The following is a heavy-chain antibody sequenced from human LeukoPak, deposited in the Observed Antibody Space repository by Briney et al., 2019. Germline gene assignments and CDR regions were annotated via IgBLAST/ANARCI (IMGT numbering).Heavy chain of an antibody. V-gene: IGHV3-21*01. D-gene: IGHD2-2*01. CDR1: GFTFSNYS. J-gene: IGHJ4*02. CDR3: ARSALVVPDFFDY. CDR2: ISSSSSYM. Sequence: GGSLRLSCAASGFTFSNYSMNWVRQAPGKGLEWVSSISSSSSYMYYADSVKGRFTISRDNAKNSLYLQMNSLRAEDTAVYYCARSALVVPDFFDYWGQGTLVTVSS.